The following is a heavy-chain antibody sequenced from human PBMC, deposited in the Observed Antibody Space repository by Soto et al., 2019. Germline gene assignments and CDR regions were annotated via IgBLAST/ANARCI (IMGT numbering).Heavy chain of an antibody. V-gene: IGHV1-69*06. CDR3: ATAMYYYDSSDGRYFDY. Sequence: QVQLVQSGAEVKKPGSSVKVSCKASGGTFSSYAISWVRQAPGQGLEWMGGIIPIFGTANYAQKFQGRVTITADKSTSTAYMELSSLRSEDTAVYYCATAMYYYDSSDGRYFDYWGQGTLVTVSS. CDR1: GGTFSSYA. J-gene: IGHJ4*02. CDR2: IIPIFGTA. D-gene: IGHD3-22*01.